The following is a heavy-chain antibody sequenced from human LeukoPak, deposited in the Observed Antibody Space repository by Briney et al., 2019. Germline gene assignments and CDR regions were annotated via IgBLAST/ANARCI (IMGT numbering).Heavy chain of an antibody. CDR1: GFTFSNYE. V-gene: IGHV3-48*03. J-gene: IGHJ4*02. CDR3: ARGGFSYGRRIYFDY. D-gene: IGHD5-18*01. CDR2: ISTSTGTI. Sequence: GGSLRLSCAASGFTFSNYEVNWVRQAPGKGLEWVSYISTSTGTIYYADSVKGRFTISRDNAKNSLFLQMNSLRAEDTAVYYCARGGFSYGRRIYFDYWGQGTLVTVSS.